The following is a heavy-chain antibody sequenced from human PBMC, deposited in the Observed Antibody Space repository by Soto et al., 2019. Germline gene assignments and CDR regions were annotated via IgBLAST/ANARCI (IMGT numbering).Heavy chain of an antibody. Sequence: SETLSLTCVVSDYPISSDYYWAWIRQPPGEVLEWIGSFYHGGSAYYNASLNSRVTILVDTSNKQVYLKVTAVTAADTAVYDCARYYYYFDASGNYRTHAFDIWGPGTLVTVSS. J-gene: IGHJ3*02. D-gene: IGHD3-22*01. CDR2: FYHGGSA. CDR1: DYPISSDYY. V-gene: IGHV4-38-2*01. CDR3: ARYYYYFDASGNYRTHAFDI.